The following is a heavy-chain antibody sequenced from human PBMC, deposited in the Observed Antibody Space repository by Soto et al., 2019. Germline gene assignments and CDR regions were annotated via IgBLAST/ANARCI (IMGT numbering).Heavy chain of an antibody. CDR1: GFTFSSYG. CDR2: ISYDGSNK. V-gene: IGHV3-30*18. D-gene: IGHD6-13*01. J-gene: IGHJ4*02. Sequence: QVQLVESGGGVVQPGRSLRLSCAASGFTFSSYGMHWVRQAPGKGLEWVAVISYDGSNKYYADSVKGRFTISRDNSKNTLYLQMNSLRAEDTAVYYCAKILLVAAAGTEDYWGQGTLVTVSS. CDR3: AKILLVAAAGTEDY.